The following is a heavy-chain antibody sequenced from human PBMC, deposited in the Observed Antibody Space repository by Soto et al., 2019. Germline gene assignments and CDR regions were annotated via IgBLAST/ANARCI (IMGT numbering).Heavy chain of an antibody. CDR2: ISWNSGSI. CDR3: ARTYGSGSYLFDY. D-gene: IGHD3-10*01. CDR1: GFTFDDYA. V-gene: IGHV3-9*01. Sequence: EVQLVESGGGLVQPGRSLRLSCAASGFTFDDYAMHWVRQAPGKGLEWVSGISWNSGSIGYADSVKGRFTISRDNAKNSLYLQMNSLRAEDTALYYCARTYGSGSYLFDYWGQGTLVTVSS. J-gene: IGHJ4*02.